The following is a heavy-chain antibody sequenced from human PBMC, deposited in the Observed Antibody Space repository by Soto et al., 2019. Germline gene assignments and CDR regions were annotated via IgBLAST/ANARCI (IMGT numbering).Heavy chain of an antibody. CDR1: GFTFSSYA. CDR3: AKSLTQYYFFDY. D-gene: IGHD3-10*01. V-gene: IGHV3-23*01. CDR2: ISGSGGST. J-gene: IGHJ4*02. Sequence: EVQLLESGGGLVQPGGSLRLSCAASGFTFSSYAMSWVRQAPGKGLEWVSAISGSGGSTYYADSVKGRFTISRDNSKNTLYPQMNSLRAEHTAVYDCAKSLTQYYFFDYWGQGTLVTVSS.